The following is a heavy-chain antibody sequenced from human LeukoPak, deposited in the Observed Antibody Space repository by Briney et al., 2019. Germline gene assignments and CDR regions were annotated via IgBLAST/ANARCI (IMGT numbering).Heavy chain of an antibody. CDR1: GGSISNYY. Sequence: PSETLSLTCTVSGGSISNYYWSWIRQPPGKGLEWIGYIHYSGSTNYNPSLKSRVTMSGDTSKNQFSVRLSSVTAADTAVYYCARNQAVAANRGAFDIWGQGTMVTVSS. D-gene: IGHD6-19*01. CDR3: ARNQAVAANRGAFDI. J-gene: IGHJ3*02. CDR2: IHYSGST. V-gene: IGHV4-59*01.